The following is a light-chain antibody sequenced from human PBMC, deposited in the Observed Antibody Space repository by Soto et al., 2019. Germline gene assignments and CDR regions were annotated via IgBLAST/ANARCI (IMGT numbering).Light chain of an antibody. CDR1: QTVRDN. J-gene: IGKJ5*01. Sequence: VGMTQSPATLSVSPGERATLSFRTSQTVRDNLAWYQHKPGQAPRLLIYGASVRATGIPARFSGSGCGTDFTLTITSLEPEDFAVYFCHQRYNWPRVTFGQGTRLEIK. CDR2: GAS. V-gene: IGKV3-15*01. CDR3: HQRYNWPRVT.